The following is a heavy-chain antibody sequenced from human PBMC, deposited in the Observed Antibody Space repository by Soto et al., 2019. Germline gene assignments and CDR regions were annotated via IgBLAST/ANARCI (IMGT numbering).Heavy chain of an antibody. CDR2: ISGSGGST. Sequence: GGSLRLSCAASGFTFSSYAMSWVRQAPGKGLEWVSAISGSGGSTYYADSVKGRFAISRDNSKNTLYLQMNSLRAEDTAIYYCAGAAIYYFDYWGQGTLVTVSS. V-gene: IGHV3-23*01. CDR1: GFTFSSYA. CDR3: AGAAIYYFDY. J-gene: IGHJ4*02.